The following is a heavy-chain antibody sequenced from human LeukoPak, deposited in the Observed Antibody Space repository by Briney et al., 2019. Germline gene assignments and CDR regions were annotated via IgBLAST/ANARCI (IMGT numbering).Heavy chain of an antibody. CDR2: INPSGGST. D-gene: IGHD3-10*01. CDR3: ARAYTMVATFDY. Sequence: ASVKVSCKASGYIFTTYYIHWVRQAAGQGLEWMGIINPSGGSTTYAQKFQGRVTMTRDTSTSTVYMELSSLKSEDTAVYYCARAYTMVATFDYWGQGTLVTVSS. V-gene: IGHV1-46*01. J-gene: IGHJ4*02. CDR1: GYIFTTYY.